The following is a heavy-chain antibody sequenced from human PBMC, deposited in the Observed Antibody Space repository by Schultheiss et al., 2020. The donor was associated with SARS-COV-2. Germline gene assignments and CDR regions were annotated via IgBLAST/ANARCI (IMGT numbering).Heavy chain of an antibody. CDR1: GFTFSSYA. CDR3: TTGGSYYYYYYGMDV. D-gene: IGHD1-26*01. Sequence: GGSLRLSCAASGFTFSSYAMSWVRQAPGKGLEWVGRIKSKTDGGTTDYAAPVKGRFTISRDDSKNTLYLQMNSLKTEDTAVYYCTTGGSYYYYYYGMDVWGQGTTVTVSS. J-gene: IGHJ6*02. V-gene: IGHV3-15*01. CDR2: IKSKTDGGTT.